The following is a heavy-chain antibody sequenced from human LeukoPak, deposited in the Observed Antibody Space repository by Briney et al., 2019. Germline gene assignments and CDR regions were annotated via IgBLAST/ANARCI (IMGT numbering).Heavy chain of an antibody. CDR1: GFTFSSYA. CDR3: TRNSGWYGLS. D-gene: IGHD6-19*01. V-gene: IGHV3-23*01. J-gene: IGHJ1*01. Sequence: PGGSLRLSCAASGFTFSSYAMSWVRQAPGKGLEWVSAISGSGGSTYYADSVKGRFTISRDNSNNTLFLHLNSLRGEDTAVYYCTRNSGWYGLSWGQGPWSPSHQ. CDR2: ISGSGGST.